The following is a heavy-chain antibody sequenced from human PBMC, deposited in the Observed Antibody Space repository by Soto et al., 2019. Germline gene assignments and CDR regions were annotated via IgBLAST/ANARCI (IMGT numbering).Heavy chain of an antibody. CDR1: GFTFSNAW. J-gene: IGHJ6*02. Sequence: GGSLRLSCAASGFTFSNAWMGWVRQAPGKGLEWVGRIKSKTDGGTTDYAAPVKGRFTISRDDSKNTLYLQMNSLKTEATAVYYCTTGVVPAAKACYYYYGMDVWGQGTTVTVSS. D-gene: IGHD2-2*01. CDR2: IKSKTDGGTT. V-gene: IGHV3-15*01. CDR3: TTGVVPAAKACYYYYGMDV.